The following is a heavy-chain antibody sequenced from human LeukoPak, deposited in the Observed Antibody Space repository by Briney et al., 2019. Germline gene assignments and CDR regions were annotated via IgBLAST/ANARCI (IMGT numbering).Heavy chain of an antibody. Sequence: GESLQISCQVSGYSFASYWIGWVRQVSEKGLEWMGIIHPNDDSTIYSPSFQGQVTISADKSISTAYLQWSTLKASDTAIYYCARHNNWGFDYWDRGTLVTVSS. D-gene: IGHD7-27*01. CDR3: ARHNNWGFDY. CDR1: GYSFASYW. J-gene: IGHJ4*02. CDR2: IHPNDDST. V-gene: IGHV5-51*01.